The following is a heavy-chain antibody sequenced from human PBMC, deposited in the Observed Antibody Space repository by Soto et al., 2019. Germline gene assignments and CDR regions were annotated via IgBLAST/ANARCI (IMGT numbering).Heavy chain of an antibody. J-gene: IGHJ4*02. D-gene: IGHD3-9*01. V-gene: IGHV4-38-2*01. CDR2: IYHGGSS. Sequence: SETLSLTCAVSGYSISGGFYWVWIRQPPGKGLEWIGSIYHGGSSYFNPSLKSRATISMDTSENQFSLKLTSVTAADTAIYFCANRVDVLAPWNWGQGTLVTVSS. CDR3: ANRVDVLAPWN. CDR1: GYSISGGFY.